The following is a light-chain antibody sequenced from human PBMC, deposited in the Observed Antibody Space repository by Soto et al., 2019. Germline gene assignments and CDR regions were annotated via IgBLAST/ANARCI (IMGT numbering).Light chain of an antibody. J-gene: IGKJ1*01. CDR3: QQYNNWPPAT. CDR2: GTS. Sequence: PGERATLSCRASQSVSSTYLAWYQQQPGQAPRLLMSGTSNRATGTPDRFIGSGSGTDFTLTITRLESEDFAVYYCQQYNNWPPATFGQGTKVDIK. CDR1: QSVSSTY. V-gene: IGKV3-20*01.